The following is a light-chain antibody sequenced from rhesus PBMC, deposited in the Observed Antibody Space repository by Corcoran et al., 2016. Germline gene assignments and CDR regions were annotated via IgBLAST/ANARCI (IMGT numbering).Light chain of an antibody. Sequence: DIQMTQSPSSLSASVGDRVTITCRASQGISSYLAWYQQKQGKAPKLLIYTASTLQSGVPSRFSGSGSGTDFTLPISSLQPEDFATYYCQQHNSYPLTFGGGTKVELK. J-gene: IGKJ4*01. CDR3: QQHNSYPLT. V-gene: IGKV1-25*01. CDR1: QGISSY. CDR2: TAS.